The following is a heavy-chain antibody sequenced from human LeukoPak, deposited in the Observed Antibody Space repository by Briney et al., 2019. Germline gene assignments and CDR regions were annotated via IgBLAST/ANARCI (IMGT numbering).Heavy chain of an antibody. CDR3: ARHYDFWSGPHDAFDI. V-gene: IGHV4-30-2*01. Sequence: SQTLSLTCTVSGGSISSGGYYWSWIRQPPGKGLEWIGYIYHSGSTYYNPSLKSRVTISVDRSKNQFSLKLSSVTAAGTAVYYCARHYDFWSGPHDAFDIWGQGTMVTVSS. CDR1: GGSISSGGYY. D-gene: IGHD3-3*01. CDR2: IYHSGST. J-gene: IGHJ3*02.